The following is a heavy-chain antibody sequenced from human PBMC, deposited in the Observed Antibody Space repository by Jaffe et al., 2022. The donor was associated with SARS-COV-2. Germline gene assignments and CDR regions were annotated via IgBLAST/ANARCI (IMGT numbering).Heavy chain of an antibody. CDR3: AKALETYGTSSRDWYFDV. CDR2: ISNSGGRS. V-gene: IGHV3-23*01. D-gene: IGHD6-6*01. Sequence: EVQLLESGGDLVQPGTSLRLSCAASGFSFSAYAMSWVRQAPGKGLEWVSTISNSGGRSYYADSVKGRFTTSRDNSKSTLYLQTDSLRVEDTAVYYCAKALETYGTSSRDWYFDVWGRGTLVIVSS. J-gene: IGHJ2*01. CDR1: GFSFSAYA.